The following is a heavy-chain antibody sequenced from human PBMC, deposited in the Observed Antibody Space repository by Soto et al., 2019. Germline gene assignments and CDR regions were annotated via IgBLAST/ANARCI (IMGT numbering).Heavy chain of an antibody. CDR2: ISAYDGKT. V-gene: IGHV1-18*01. D-gene: IGHD3-3*01. J-gene: IGHJ5*02. CDR3: ARDPHEFWTSYWFDP. CDR1: GYTFNTYC. Sequence: ASVKVSCNTSGYTFNTYCINWVRQAPGQGLELMGWISAYDGKTTYAEKFQGRVTLTTDTSTSTAYMELRSLRSDDTAIYYCARDPHEFWTSYWFDPWGQGTPVTVSS.